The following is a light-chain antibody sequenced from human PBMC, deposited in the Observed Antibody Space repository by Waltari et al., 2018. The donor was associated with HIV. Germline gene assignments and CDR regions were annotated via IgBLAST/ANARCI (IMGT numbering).Light chain of an antibody. CDR2: QSD. Sequence: QSVLTQPPSTSAPPGHRVTILCSAASSSIGTHFVFWYQQVPGVPPKLLIYQSDRRPAGVPDRFSGSESGTSASLAINGLRSEDEAVYYCAAWDNYLNAWVFGGGTKVTVL. V-gene: IGLV1-47*01. J-gene: IGLJ3*02. CDR3: AAWDNYLNAWV. CDR1: SSSIGTHF.